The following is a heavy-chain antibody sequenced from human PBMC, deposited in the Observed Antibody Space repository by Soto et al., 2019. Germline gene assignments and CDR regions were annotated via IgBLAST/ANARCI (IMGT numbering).Heavy chain of an antibody. Sequence: LRLSCEASGFTFRSFTMNWVRQAPGKGLEWVSTISSNSAYIYYTDALRGRFTISRDNAKNSLHLQMNSLRAEDTAVYYCTRDASRDSSARGWFDPWGPGTLVTVSS. D-gene: IGHD6-13*01. J-gene: IGHJ5*02. CDR2: ISSNSAYI. CDR3: TRDASRDSSARGWFDP. CDR1: GFTFRSFT. V-gene: IGHV3-21*01.